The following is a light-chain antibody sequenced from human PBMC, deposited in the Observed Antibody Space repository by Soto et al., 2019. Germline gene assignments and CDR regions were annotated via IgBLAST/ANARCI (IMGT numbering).Light chain of an antibody. CDR1: SSDVGGYNF. CDR2: GVT. Sequence: QSALTQPASVSGSPGQSITISCTGSSSDVGGYNFVSWYQQYPGKAPKLMIYGVTNRPSGVSDRFSGSKSGNTASLTISGLQADDEADYYCSSYTTSSTHVAFGGGTKLTVL. V-gene: IGLV2-14*01. CDR3: SSYTTSSTHVA. J-gene: IGLJ2*01.